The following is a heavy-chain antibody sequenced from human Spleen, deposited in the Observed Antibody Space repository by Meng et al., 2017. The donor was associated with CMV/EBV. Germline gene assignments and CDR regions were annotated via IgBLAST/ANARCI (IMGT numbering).Heavy chain of an antibody. Sequence: LTCTVYGGSLAGYVWRWIRQPPGKGLEWTGEINHSGSSNYKSSLQRRLTMSVDTSKNQFSLKLNSVTAADTAVYFCARKRGPAAPFDYWGQGTLVTVSS. CDR3: ARKRGPAAPFDY. CDR1: GGSLAGYV. J-gene: IGHJ4*02. D-gene: IGHD2-2*01. V-gene: IGHV4-34*01. CDR2: INHSGSS.